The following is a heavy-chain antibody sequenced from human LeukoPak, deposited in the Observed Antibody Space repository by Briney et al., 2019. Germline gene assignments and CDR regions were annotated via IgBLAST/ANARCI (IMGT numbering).Heavy chain of an antibody. Sequence: ASVKVSCKASGYTFTSYYMHWVRQAPGQGLEWMGIINPSGGSTSYAQKFQGRVTMTRDTSTSTVYMELSSLRSEDTAVYYCARDGREQWLVGEFDYWGQGTLVTVSS. J-gene: IGHJ4*02. CDR3: ARDGREQWLVGEFDY. D-gene: IGHD6-19*01. CDR1: GYTFTSYY. CDR2: INPSGGST. V-gene: IGHV1-46*01.